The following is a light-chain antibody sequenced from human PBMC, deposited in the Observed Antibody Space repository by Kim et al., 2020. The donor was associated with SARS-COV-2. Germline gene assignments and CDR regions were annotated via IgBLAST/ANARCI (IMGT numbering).Light chain of an antibody. Sequence: EIVMTQSPGTLSVSPGERATLSCRASQSVSSNLAWYQQIPGQAPRLLIYGASTRATGFPARFSGSGSGTEFTLTISSLQSEGFAVYYCQRYNNWTWTFGEGTKVDIK. CDR2: GAS. CDR3: QRYNNWTWT. V-gene: IGKV3-15*01. J-gene: IGKJ1*01. CDR1: QSVSSN.